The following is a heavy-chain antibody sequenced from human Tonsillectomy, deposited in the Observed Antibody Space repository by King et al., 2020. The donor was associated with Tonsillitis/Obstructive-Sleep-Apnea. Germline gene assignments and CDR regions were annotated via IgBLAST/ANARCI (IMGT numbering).Heavy chain of an antibody. V-gene: IGHV3-33*01. CDR3: ARTQYHYGFIDY. D-gene: IGHD2-2*01. CDR2: IWDDGSNK. CDR1: GFTFSSYG. Sequence: VQLVESGGGVVQPGRSLRLSCAASGFTFSSYGMHWVRQAPGKGLEWVAVIWDDGSNKYYADSVKGRFTISRDNSKNTLYLQINSLRAEDTAVYYCARTQYHYGFIDYWGQGTLVTVSS. J-gene: IGHJ4*02.